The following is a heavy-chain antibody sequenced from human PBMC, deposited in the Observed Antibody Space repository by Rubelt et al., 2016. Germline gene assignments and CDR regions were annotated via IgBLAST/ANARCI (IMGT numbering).Heavy chain of an antibody. Sequence: QVQLVQSGAEVKKPGASVKVSYKASGYTFTSYYMHWVRQAPGQGLEWMGIINPSGGSTSYAQKFQGRVTMTRDTSTSTVYMELSSLRSEDTAVYYCARRRIAALTLDYWGQGTLVTVSS. CDR1: GYTFTSYY. V-gene: IGHV1-46*01. CDR2: INPSGGST. CDR3: ARRRIAALTLDY. D-gene: IGHD6-6*01. J-gene: IGHJ4*02.